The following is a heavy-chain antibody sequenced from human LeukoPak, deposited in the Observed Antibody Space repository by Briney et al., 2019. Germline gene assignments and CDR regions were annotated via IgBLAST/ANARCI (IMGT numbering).Heavy chain of an antibody. CDR1: GYSFTNYW. CDR2: IYPANSDT. V-gene: IGHV5-51*01. J-gene: IGHJ3*02. D-gene: IGHD6-13*01. Sequence: GESLKISCKGSGYSFTNYWIGWVRQVPGKGLEWMGIIYPANSDTKYSPSLQGQATISADKSIDTAYLQWSSLKASDTGMYYCARLRGGTEAADDAFDIWGQGTWVTVSS. CDR3: ARLRGGTEAADDAFDI.